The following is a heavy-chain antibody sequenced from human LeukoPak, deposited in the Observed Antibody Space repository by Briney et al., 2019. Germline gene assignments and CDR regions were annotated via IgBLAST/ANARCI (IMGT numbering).Heavy chain of an antibody. CDR3: ARLMSGSASFDY. Sequence: GESLRISCKGSAYSFTSHRITWVRQMPGKGLEWMGRIDPSDSYTNYSPSFQGHVTISADKSISTAYLQWSSLRASDTAMYYCARLMSGSASFDYWGQGTLLTVSS. D-gene: IGHD6-19*01. J-gene: IGHJ4*02. CDR1: AYSFTSHR. CDR2: IDPSDSYT. V-gene: IGHV5-10-1*01.